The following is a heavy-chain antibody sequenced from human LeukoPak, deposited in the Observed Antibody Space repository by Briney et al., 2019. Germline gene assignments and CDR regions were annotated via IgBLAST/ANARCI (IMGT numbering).Heavy chain of an antibody. Sequence: PGGSLRLSCAASGFTFSSYEMNWVRQAPGKGLEWVSYISSSGSTIYYADSVKGRFTISRDNAKNTLYLQMNSLRADDTAVYYCARDREYTMDVWGQGTTVTVSS. V-gene: IGHV3-48*03. J-gene: IGHJ6*02. CDR2: ISSSGSTI. D-gene: IGHD1-1*01. CDR3: ARDREYTMDV. CDR1: GFTFSSYE.